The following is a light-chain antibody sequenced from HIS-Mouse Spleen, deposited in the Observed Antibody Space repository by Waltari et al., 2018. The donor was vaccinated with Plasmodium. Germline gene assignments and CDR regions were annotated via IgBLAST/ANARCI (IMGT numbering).Light chain of an antibody. CDR2: GKN. V-gene: IGLV3-19*01. CDR1: SLRSYY. Sequence: RITCQGDSLRSYYASWYQQKPGQAPVLVIYGKNNRPSGIPDRFSGSSSGNTASLTITGAQAEDEADYYCNSRHSSGNHWVFGGGTKLTVL. CDR3: NSRHSSGNHWV. J-gene: IGLJ3*02.